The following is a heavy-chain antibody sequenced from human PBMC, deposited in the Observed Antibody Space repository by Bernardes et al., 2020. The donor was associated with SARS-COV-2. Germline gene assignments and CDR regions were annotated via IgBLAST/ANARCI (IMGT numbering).Heavy chain of an antibody. Sequence: SGPTLVKPTQTLTLTCTFSGFSLSTSGMCVSWIRQPPGKALEWLARIDWDDDKYYSTSLKTRLTISKDTSKNQVVLTMTNMDPVDTATYYCARMYLPVLVTAPPHDRYGMDVWGQGTTVTVSS. V-gene: IGHV2-70*11. D-gene: IGHD2-21*02. CDR3: ARMYLPVLVTAPPHDRYGMDV. CDR2: IDWDDDK. J-gene: IGHJ6*02. CDR1: GFSLSTSGMC.